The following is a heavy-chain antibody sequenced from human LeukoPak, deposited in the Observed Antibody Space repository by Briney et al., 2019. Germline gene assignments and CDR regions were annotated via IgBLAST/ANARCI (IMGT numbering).Heavy chain of an antibody. V-gene: IGHV3-23*01. CDR1: GFTFSSYA. CDR2: IDASGGST. CDR3: AKGSGSGWYGWFAP. Sequence: GGSLRLSCAASGFTFSSYAMTWVRQAPGKGLEWVSSIDASGGSTYYANSVKGRFTISRDNSKNTFFLQMNTLRAADTAVYYCAKGSGSGWYGWFAPWGQGTLVTVSS. J-gene: IGHJ5*02. D-gene: IGHD6-19*01.